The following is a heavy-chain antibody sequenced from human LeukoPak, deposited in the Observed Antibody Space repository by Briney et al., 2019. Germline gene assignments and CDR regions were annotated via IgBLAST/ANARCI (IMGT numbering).Heavy chain of an antibody. J-gene: IGHJ6*02. D-gene: IGHD5-18*01. V-gene: IGHV3-30*18. Sequence: GRSLRLSCAASGFTFSDYGIHWVRQAPGKGLEWVAVISYDGNNKYYADSVKGRFTISRDNSNNTLYLHMDSLRAEDTAVYYCAKDPNIYGYSYFYGMDVWGQETTVTVSS. CDR1: GFTFSDYG. CDR2: ISYDGNNK. CDR3: AKDPNIYGYSYFYGMDV.